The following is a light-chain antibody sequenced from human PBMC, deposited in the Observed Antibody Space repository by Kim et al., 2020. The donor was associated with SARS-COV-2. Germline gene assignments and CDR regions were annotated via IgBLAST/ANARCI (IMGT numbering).Light chain of an antibody. Sequence: LSPGDRATLSFRASQSVNNYLAWYQQKPGQAPRLLLYDVSNRATGIPARFSGSGSGTDFTLTISSLEPEDFAVYYCQHRKTWPVTFGGGTKVDIK. V-gene: IGKV3-11*01. CDR3: QHRKTWPVT. J-gene: IGKJ4*01. CDR2: DVS. CDR1: QSVNNY.